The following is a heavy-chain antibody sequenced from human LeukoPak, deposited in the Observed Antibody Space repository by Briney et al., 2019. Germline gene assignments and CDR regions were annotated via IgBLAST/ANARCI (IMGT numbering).Heavy chain of an antibody. CDR1: GYTFTSYY. CDR3: ARDGRLYGSGSYADY. J-gene: IGHJ4*02. D-gene: IGHD3-10*01. V-gene: IGHV1-46*01. CDR2: INPSGGST. Sequence: GASVKVSCKASGYTFTSYYMHWVRQAPGQGLEWMGIINPSGGSTSYAQKFQGRVTMTRDTSISTAYMELSRLRSDDTAVYYCARDGRLYGSGSYADYWGQGTLVTVSS.